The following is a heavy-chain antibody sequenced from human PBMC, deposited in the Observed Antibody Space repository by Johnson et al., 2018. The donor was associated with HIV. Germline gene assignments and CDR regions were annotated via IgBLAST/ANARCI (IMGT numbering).Heavy chain of an antibody. V-gene: IGHV3-30-3*01. J-gene: IGHJ3*02. CDR3: ARVRRSGWYDNDAFDI. Sequence: QVQLVESGGGVVRPGRSQRLSCAASGFTFNSYAIHWVRQAPGKGLEWVALISYDGSSKYYADSVTGRVTISRDNAKNTMFVQMNSLRAEDTAVYYCARVRRSGWYDNDAFDIWGQGTMVTVSS. CDR1: GFTFNSYA. D-gene: IGHD6-19*01. CDR2: ISYDGSSK.